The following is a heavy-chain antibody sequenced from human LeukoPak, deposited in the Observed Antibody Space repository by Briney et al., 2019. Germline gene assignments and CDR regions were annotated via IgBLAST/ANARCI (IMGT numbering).Heavy chain of an antibody. CDR1: GFTFSSYS. CDR3: ARDYYGSGSYD. V-gene: IGHV3-48*01. J-gene: IGHJ4*02. CDR2: ITSSSSTI. D-gene: IGHD3-10*01. Sequence: GGSLRLSCAASGFTFSSYSMNWVRQAPGKGLEWVSYITSSSSTIYYADSVKGRFTISRDNAKNSLYLQMNSLRAEDTAVYYCARDYYGSGSYDWGQGTLVTVCS.